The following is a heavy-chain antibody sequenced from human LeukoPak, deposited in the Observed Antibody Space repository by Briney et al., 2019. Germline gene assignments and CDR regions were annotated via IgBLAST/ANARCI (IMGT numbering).Heavy chain of an antibody. CDR2: IYYSGST. Sequence: SETLSLTCTVSGGSISSSSYYWVWIRQPPGKGLEWIGSIYYSGSTYYNPSLNSRVIISVDTSKNQFSLKLSSVTAADTAVYYCARGFSGYYGSGSSFDYWGQGTLVTVSS. D-gene: IGHD3-10*01. V-gene: IGHV4-39*07. CDR3: ARGFSGYYGSGSSFDY. J-gene: IGHJ4*02. CDR1: GGSISSSSYY.